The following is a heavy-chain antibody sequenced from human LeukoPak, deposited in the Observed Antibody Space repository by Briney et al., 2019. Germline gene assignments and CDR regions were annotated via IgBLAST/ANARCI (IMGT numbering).Heavy chain of an antibody. J-gene: IGHJ6*03. Sequence: SETLSLTCFVSGYSISSGYYWGWIRQPPGKGLEWIGSIYHTGNTYYNPSLKSRVTISVDTSNNQFSLKLRSVTAADTAVYYCASFYCSGGSCYQYYYYYYMDVWGKGTTVTTSS. D-gene: IGHD2-15*01. CDR3: ASFYCSGGSCYQYYYYYYMDV. CDR1: GYSISSGYY. CDR2: IYHTGNT. V-gene: IGHV4-38-2*01.